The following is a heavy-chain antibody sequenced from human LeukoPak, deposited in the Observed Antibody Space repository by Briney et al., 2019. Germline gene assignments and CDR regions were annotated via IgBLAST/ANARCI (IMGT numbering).Heavy chain of an antibody. CDR3: ARESRGIAAAVTA. CDR2: IYHSGST. V-gene: IGHV4-30-2*01. Sequence: SQTLSLTCTVSGGSISSGGYYWSWIRQPPGKGLEWIGHIYHSGSTYYNPSLKSRVTISVDRSKNQFSLKLRSVTAADKAVYYCARESRGIAAAVTAWGQGTLVTVSS. J-gene: IGHJ5*02. CDR1: GGSISSGGYY. D-gene: IGHD6-13*01.